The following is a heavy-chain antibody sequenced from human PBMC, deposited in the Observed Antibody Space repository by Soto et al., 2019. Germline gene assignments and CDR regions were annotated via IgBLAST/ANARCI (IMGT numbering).Heavy chain of an antibody. J-gene: IGHJ3*02. CDR3: ARGGSYWGGYAFDI. CDR1: GYTLTELS. CDR2: FDPEDGET. V-gene: IGHV1-24*01. D-gene: IGHD1-26*01. Sequence: KVSCKVSGYTLTELSMHWVLHAPGKGLEWMGGFDPEDGETIYAQKFQGRVTMTEDTSTDTAYMELSSLRSEDTAVYYCARGGSYWGGYAFDIWGQGTMVTVSS.